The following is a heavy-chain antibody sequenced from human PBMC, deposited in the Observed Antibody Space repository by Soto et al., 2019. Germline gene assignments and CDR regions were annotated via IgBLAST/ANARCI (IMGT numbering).Heavy chain of an antibody. CDR3: AGRSSLASLHLFFREISNSNWLAP. D-gene: IGHD3-16*01. V-gene: IGHV4-39*01. CDR2: INQTGST. CDR1: NGSISRPIYY. J-gene: IGHJ5*02. Sequence: QLQLQESGPGLVRPSETLSLTCTVSNGSISRPIYYWGWISQTPGKGLEWIGSINQTGSTYYNPSLQGTVTISVATSKNQFSLKLSSVTAAYTAMYFCAGRSSLASLHLFFREISNSNWLAPWGQGTLVTVSS.